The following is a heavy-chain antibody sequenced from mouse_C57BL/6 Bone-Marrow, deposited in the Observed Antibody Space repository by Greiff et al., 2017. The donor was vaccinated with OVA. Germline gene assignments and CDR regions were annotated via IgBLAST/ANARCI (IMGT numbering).Heavy chain of an antibody. J-gene: IGHJ1*03. CDR2: INPNNGGT. Sequence: VQLQQSGPELVKPGASVKISCKASGYTFTDYYMNWVKQSHGKSLEWIGDINPNNGGTSYNQKFKGKATLTVEKSSSTAYMELRSLTSEDSAVYYCARDYYGSSWYFDVWGTGTTVTVSS. CDR3: ARDYYGSSWYFDV. V-gene: IGHV1-26*01. CDR1: GYTFTDYY. D-gene: IGHD1-1*01.